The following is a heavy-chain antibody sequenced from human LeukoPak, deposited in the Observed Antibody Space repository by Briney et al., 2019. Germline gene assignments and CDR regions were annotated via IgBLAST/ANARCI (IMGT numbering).Heavy chain of an antibody. J-gene: IGHJ3*02. CDR3: AGSFYYDSSGLGRGDAFDI. CDR2: IYPGDSDT. Sequence: GESLKISCKGSGYSFTNYWIGWVRQMPGKGLEWMGIIYPGDSDTRYSPSFQGQVTISADKSISTAYLQWSSLKASDTAMYYCAGSFYYDSSGLGRGDAFDIWGQGTMVTVSS. V-gene: IGHV5-51*01. D-gene: IGHD3-22*01. CDR1: GYSFTNYW.